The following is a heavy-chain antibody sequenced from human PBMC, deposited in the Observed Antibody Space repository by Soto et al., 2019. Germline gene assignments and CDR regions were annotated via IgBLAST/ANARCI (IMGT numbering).Heavy chain of an antibody. CDR3: ARDSPIGSTFSGYDAIDY. D-gene: IGHD5-12*01. J-gene: IGHJ4*02. CDR2: IIPLLNIA. Sequence: GASVKVSCKASGGPFSNDIITWVRQAPGQGLEWMGRIIPLLNIANYAQKFQGRVTITADRSTGTAYMELNSLRSEDTAVYYFARDSPIGSTFSGYDAIDYWGQGTLVTVSS. V-gene: IGHV1-69*04. CDR1: GGPFSNDI.